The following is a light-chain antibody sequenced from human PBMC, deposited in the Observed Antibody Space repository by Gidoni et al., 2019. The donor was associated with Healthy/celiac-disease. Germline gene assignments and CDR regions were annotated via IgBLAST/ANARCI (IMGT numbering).Light chain of an antibody. V-gene: IGKV3-11*01. CDR3: QQRSNWIT. Sequence: EIVLTQSPATRSLSPGERATLSCRASQSVSSYLAWYQQKPGQAPRLLIYDASNRATGIPARFSGSGSWTDFTLTISSLEPEDFAVYYCQQRSNWITFGGGTKVEIK. J-gene: IGKJ4*01. CDR2: DAS. CDR1: QSVSSY.